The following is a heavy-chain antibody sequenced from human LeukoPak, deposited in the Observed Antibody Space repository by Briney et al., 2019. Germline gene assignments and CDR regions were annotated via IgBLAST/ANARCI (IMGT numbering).Heavy chain of an antibody. CDR3: ARRKIAARPRRAFDI. D-gene: IGHD6-6*01. CDR2: INHSGST. CDR1: GGSFSGYY. Sequence: SETLSLTCAVYGGSFSGYYWSWIRQPPGKGLEWIGEINHSGSTNYNPSLKSRVTISVDTSKNQFSLKLSSVTAADTAVYYCARRKIAARPRRAFDIWGQGTMVTVSS. J-gene: IGHJ3*02. V-gene: IGHV4-34*01.